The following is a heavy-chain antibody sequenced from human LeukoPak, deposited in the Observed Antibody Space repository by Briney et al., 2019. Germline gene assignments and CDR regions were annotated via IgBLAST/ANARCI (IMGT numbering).Heavy chain of an antibody. V-gene: IGHV4-61*02. CDR3: ARVYCSSGSCSFDY. CDR1: GGSISSGSYY. CDR2: IYTSGST. D-gene: IGHD2-15*01. J-gene: IGHJ4*02. Sequence: SETLSLTCTVSGGSISSGSYYWSWIRQPAGKGLEWIGRIYTSGSTNYNPSLKSRVTISVDTSKNQFSLKLSSVTAADTAVYYCARVYCSSGSCSFDYWGQGTLVTVSS.